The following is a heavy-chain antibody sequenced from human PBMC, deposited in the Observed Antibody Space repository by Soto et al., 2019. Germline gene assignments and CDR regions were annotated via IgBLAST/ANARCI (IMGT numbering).Heavy chain of an antibody. Sequence: PGGSLRLSCAASGFTFSSYAMSWVRQAPGKGLEWVSGISGSGDSTYYADSVKGRFTISRDDSKNTLYLQMNSLTAEDTAIYHCARSPHMLWDFFDYWGQGTVVTVSS. J-gene: IGHJ4*02. D-gene: IGHD1-26*01. CDR1: GFTFSSYA. CDR2: ISGSGDST. CDR3: ARSPHMLWDFFDY. V-gene: IGHV3-23*01.